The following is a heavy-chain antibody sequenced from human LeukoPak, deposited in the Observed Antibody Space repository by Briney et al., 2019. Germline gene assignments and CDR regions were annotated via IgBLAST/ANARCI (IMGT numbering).Heavy chain of an antibody. V-gene: IGHV1-8*01. D-gene: IGHD6-13*01. CDR1: GYTFTSYD. CDR2: MNPNSGNT. Sequence: ASVKVSCKASGYTFTSYDINWVRQATGQGLEWMGWMNPNSGNTGYAQKFQGRVTMTRNTSISTAYMELSSLRSEDTAVYYCARRDHSSSWIHDDYWGQGTLVTVSS. J-gene: IGHJ4*02. CDR3: ARRDHSSSWIHDDY.